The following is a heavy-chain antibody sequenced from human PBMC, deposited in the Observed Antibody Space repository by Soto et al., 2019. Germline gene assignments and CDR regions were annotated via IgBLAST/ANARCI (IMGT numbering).Heavy chain of an antibody. V-gene: IGHV1-24*01. CDR3: ATDRVTIFGVVINFDY. J-gene: IGHJ4*02. CDR1: GYTLTELS. Sequence: ASVKVSCKVSGYTLTELSMHWVRQAPGKGLEWMGGFDPEDGETIYAQKFQGRVTMTEDTSTDTAYMELSSLRSEDTAVYYCATDRVTIFGVVINFDYWGQGTLVTVSS. CDR2: FDPEDGET. D-gene: IGHD3-3*01.